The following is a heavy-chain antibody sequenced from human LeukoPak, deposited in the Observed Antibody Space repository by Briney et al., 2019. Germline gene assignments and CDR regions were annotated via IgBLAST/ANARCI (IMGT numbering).Heavy chain of an antibody. CDR2: IIPIFGTA. D-gene: IGHD2-2*01. J-gene: IGHJ6*03. V-gene: IGHV1-69*13. CDR1: GGTFSSYA. Sequence: SVKVSCKASGGTFSSYAISWVRQAPGQGLEWMGGIIPIFGTANYAQKFQGRVTITADESTSTAYMELSSLRSEDTAVYYCAVGYCSSTSCYSYYYYYMDVWGKGTTVTISS. CDR3: AVGYCSSTSCYSYYYYYMDV.